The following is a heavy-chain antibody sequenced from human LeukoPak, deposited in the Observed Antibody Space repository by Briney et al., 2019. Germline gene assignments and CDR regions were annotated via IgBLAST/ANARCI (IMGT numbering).Heavy chain of an antibody. CDR3: ARTIPYGSGRQRPGKYYFDY. CDR2: MYRVGST. J-gene: IGHJ4*02. V-gene: IGHV3-53*01. Sequence: GGSLRPSCAASGFTVSTNYMSWVRQAPGKGLEWVSVMYRVGSTYYADSVKGRFTISRDDSENTLFLQMNSLTAEDTAFYFCARTIPYGSGRQRPGKYYFDYWGQGTLVTVSS. CDR1: GFTVSTNY. D-gene: IGHD3-10*01.